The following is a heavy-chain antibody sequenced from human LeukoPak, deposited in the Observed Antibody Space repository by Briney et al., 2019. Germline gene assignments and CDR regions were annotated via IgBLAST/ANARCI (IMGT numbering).Heavy chain of an antibody. CDR3: ARLTLGFGEFSNWFDP. CDR2: IFYGENT. V-gene: IGHV4-39*07. Sequence: SETLSLTCTVSGGFINSTSFYWGWIRQPPGKGLECIGNIFYGENTYYNPTLKSRVTISADASKNQFSLRLTSVTAADTAVYYCARLTLGFGEFSNWFDPWGRGTLVTVSS. J-gene: IGHJ5*02. D-gene: IGHD3-10*01. CDR1: GGFINSTSFY.